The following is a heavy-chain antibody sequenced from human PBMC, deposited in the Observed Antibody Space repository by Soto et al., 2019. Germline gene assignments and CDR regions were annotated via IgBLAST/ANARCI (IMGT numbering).Heavy chain of an antibody. V-gene: IGHV3-21*01. D-gene: IGHD3-10*01. Sequence: GGSLRLSCAASGFTFSSYSMNWVRQAPGKGLEWVSSISSSSSYIYYADSVKGRFTISRDNAKNSLYLQMNSLRAEDTAVYYCASGAGSGSYSETNWFDPWGQGTLVTVSS. J-gene: IGHJ5*02. CDR2: ISSSSSYI. CDR1: GFTFSSYS. CDR3: ASGAGSGSYSETNWFDP.